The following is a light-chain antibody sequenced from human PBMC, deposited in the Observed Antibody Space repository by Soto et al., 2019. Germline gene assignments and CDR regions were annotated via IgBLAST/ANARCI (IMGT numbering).Light chain of an antibody. V-gene: IGLV2-11*01. CDR3: CSYAGSYSYV. Sequence: QSVLTQPASVSGSPGQSITISCTGASSDVGNYNYVSWYQQHPGKAPTVVIYDVNKRPSGVPDRFSGSKSDNTASLTISGLQAEDEADYYCCSYAGSYSYVFGIGTKVTVL. J-gene: IGLJ1*01. CDR2: DVN. CDR1: SSDVGNYNY.